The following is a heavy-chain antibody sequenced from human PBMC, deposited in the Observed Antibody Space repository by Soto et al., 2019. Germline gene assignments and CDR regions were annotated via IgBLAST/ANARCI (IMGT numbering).Heavy chain of an antibody. CDR1: GFTFRTYA. Sequence: EVQLLDSGGGLVQPGGSLRLSCAASGFTFRTYAMSWVRHAPGKGLEWVSTISDSGTTYYANSVKGRFTISRDNSRNTLDLQMNCLRVEDPPVYYCAKGGEGSCSRTSCLYFSDSWGQGTLVTVSS. J-gene: IGHJ5*02. CDR3: AKGGEGSCSRTSCLYFSDS. D-gene: IGHD2-2*01. V-gene: IGHV3-23*01. CDR2: ISDSGTT.